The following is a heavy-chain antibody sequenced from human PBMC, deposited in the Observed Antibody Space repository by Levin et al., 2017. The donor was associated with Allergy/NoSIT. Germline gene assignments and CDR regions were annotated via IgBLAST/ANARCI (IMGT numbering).Heavy chain of an antibody. J-gene: IGHJ1*01. CDR3: ARTSTYCSGGSCYFQY. Sequence: SETLSLTCSVSGGSISRSSYYWGWVRQPPGKGLEWIGSMYYSGSTYFNPSLKSRVTISVDTSKNQFSLNLSSVTAADTAVYYCARTSTYCSGGSCYFQYWGQGTLVTVSS. CDR1: GGSISRSSYY. V-gene: IGHV4-39*01. D-gene: IGHD2-15*01. CDR2: MYYSGST.